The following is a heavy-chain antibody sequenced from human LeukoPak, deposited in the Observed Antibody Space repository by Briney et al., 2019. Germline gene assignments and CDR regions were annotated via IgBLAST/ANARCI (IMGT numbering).Heavy chain of an antibody. D-gene: IGHD2-15*01. CDR3: ARRGYCSGRGCYDY. V-gene: IGHV5-10-1*01. Sequence: GESLKISCKGSGYSFTSYWISWVRQMPGKGLEWMGIIDPSDSYTNYSPSFQGHVTISTDKSISTAYLQWTSLKASDTAMYYCARRGYCSGRGCYDYWGQGTLVTVSS. CDR1: GYSFTSYW. CDR2: IDPSDSYT. J-gene: IGHJ4*02.